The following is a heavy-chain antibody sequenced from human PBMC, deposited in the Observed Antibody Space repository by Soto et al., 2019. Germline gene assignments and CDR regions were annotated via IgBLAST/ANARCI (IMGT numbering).Heavy chain of an antibody. CDR3: ARRGGSSSGYYYYAMDV. J-gene: IGHJ6*02. CDR2: IYSNGDT. V-gene: IGHV4-31*03. D-gene: IGHD6-6*01. Sequence: PSETLSLTCSVSSDSMNSGGYYWSWIRQHPGKGLEWIGYIYSNGDTYYNPSLKSRVTISVDTSKKQFSLNLTSVTAADTAVYYCARRGGSSSGYYYYAMDVWGQGTTVTAP. CDR1: SDSMNSGGYY.